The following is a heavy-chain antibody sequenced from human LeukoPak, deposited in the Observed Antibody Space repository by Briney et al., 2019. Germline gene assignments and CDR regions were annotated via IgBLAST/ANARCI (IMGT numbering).Heavy chain of an antibody. CDR3: AAGTLSSGWSQTLDY. Sequence: GASVKVSCKASGYTFTSYGISWVRQAPGQGLEWMGGIIPIFGTANYAQKFQGRVTITTDESTSTAYMELSSLRSEDTAVYYCAAGTLSSGWSQTLDYWGQGTLVTVSS. D-gene: IGHD6-19*01. J-gene: IGHJ4*02. CDR2: IIPIFGTA. CDR1: GYTFTSYG. V-gene: IGHV1-69*05.